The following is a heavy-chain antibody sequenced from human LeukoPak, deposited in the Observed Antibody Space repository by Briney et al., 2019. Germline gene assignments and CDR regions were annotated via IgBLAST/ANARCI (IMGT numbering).Heavy chain of an antibody. CDR3: ARDYCCSGGRCSDCFDP. CDR2: ISAYSPNT. J-gene: IGHJ5*02. Sequence: ASVKVSCKASGYTFTIYYIHWVRQAPGQGLEWMGWISAYSPNTNYAQRFQGRVTMTTDTSTSTAYMELRSLTSDDTAVYFCARDYCCSGGRCSDCFDPWGQGTLVTVSS. V-gene: IGHV1-18*04. CDR1: GYTFTIYY. D-gene: IGHD2-15*01.